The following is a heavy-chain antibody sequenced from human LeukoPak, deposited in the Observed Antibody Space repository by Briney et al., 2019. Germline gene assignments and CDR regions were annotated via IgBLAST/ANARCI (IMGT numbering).Heavy chain of an antibody. CDR3: ARELIRITIFGVVIPTNWFDP. V-gene: IGHV4-59*12. CDR2: IYYSGST. Sequence: SETLSLTCTVSGGSISSYYWSWVRQPPGKGLEWIGYIYYSGSTNYNPSLKSRVTISVDTSKNQFSLKLSSVTAADTAVYYCARELIRITIFGVVIPTNWFDPWGQGTLVTVSS. CDR1: GGSISSYY. D-gene: IGHD3-3*01. J-gene: IGHJ5*02.